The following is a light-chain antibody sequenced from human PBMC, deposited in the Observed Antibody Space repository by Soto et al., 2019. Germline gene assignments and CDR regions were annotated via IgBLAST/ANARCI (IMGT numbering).Light chain of an antibody. CDR2: EVT. J-gene: IGLJ7*01. CDR1: SGDVGGYDY. V-gene: IGLV2-14*01. CDR3: SSHTSGSTRV. Sequence: QSALTQPASVSGSPGQSIAISCTGTSGDVGGYDYVSWYQQHPDKAPKLMIYEVTKRPSWVSNRFSGSKSGNTASLTISGLQPEDEADYYCSSHTSGSTRVFGSCTQLTVL.